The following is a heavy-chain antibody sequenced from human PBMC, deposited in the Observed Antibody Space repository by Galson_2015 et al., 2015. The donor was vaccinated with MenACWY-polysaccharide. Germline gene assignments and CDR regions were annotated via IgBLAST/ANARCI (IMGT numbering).Heavy chain of an antibody. J-gene: IGHJ5*02. CDR1: GFTFSSYA. CDR2: ISYDGNNK. CDR3: AKDVGLVFLEWSNWCDP. D-gene: IGHD3-3*01. Sequence: SLRLSCAASGFTFSSYAMHWVRQAPGKGLEWLAVISYDGNNKYYADSVKGRLTISRDNSKNTLYLQMNSLRPEDTAVYYCAKDVGLVFLEWSNWCDPWGQGTLVPVSS. V-gene: IGHV3-30-3*01.